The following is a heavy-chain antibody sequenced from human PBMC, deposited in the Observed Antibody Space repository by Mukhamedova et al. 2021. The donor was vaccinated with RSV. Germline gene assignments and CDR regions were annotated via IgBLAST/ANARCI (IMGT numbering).Heavy chain of an antibody. CDR3: ARDLINADGM. J-gene: IGHJ6*01. V-gene: IGHV3-11*01. CDR1: GFIFSDYY. Sequence: AASGFIFSDYYMSWIRQAPGKGLECISYSTSSGTTIYHADSVKGRFSVSRDNAKNSLYLQMNSLRVEDTAEYYCARDLINADGM. D-gene: IGHD2-2*01. CDR2: STSSGTTI.